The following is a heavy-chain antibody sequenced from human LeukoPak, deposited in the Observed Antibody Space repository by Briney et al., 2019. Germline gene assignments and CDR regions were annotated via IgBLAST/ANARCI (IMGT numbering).Heavy chain of an antibody. CDR2: IYHSGST. V-gene: IGHV4-38-2*02. CDR3: AREYSGEYMDV. Sequence: SETLSLTCTVSGYSISSGYYWGWIRQPPGKGLEWIGSIYHSGSTYYNPSLKSRVTISVDTSKNQFSLKLSSVTATDTAVYYCAREYSGEYMDVWGKGTTVTVSS. D-gene: IGHD4-17*01. CDR1: GYSISSGYY. J-gene: IGHJ6*03.